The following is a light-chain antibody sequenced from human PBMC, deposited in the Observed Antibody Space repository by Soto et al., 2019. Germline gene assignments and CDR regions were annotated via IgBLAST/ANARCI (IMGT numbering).Light chain of an antibody. CDR3: QQYKSYSEYS. Sequence: DIQMTQSPSNLSASVGDRVTITCRASQTIDSWLAWYQQKSGKAPKPLIYKASSLESGVPSRFSGSGSGTEFTLTISCLQPDDFATYYCQQYKSYSEYSFGQGTKLEIK. CDR2: KAS. CDR1: QTIDSW. J-gene: IGKJ2*03. V-gene: IGKV1-5*03.